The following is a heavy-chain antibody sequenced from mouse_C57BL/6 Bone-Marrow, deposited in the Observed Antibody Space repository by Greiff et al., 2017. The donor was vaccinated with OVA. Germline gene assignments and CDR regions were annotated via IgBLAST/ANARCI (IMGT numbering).Heavy chain of an antibody. J-gene: IGHJ4*01. CDR2: INPNNGGT. CDR3: ARREYYGSPYYAMDY. Sequence: VQLKQSGPELVKPGASVKIPCKASGYTFTDYNMDWVKQSHGKSLEWIGDINPNNGGTIYNQKFKGKATLTVDKSSSTAYMELRSLTSEDTAVYYCARREYYGSPYYAMDYWGQGTSVTVSS. V-gene: IGHV1-18*01. CDR1: GYTFTDYN. D-gene: IGHD1-1*01.